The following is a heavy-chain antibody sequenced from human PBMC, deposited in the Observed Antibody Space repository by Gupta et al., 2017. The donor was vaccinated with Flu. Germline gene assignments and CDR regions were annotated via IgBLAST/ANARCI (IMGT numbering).Heavy chain of an antibody. V-gene: IGHV3-33*01. CDR1: GFTFSSYG. CDR3: ARDRNFRYSYGHPRGGAFDI. CDR2: IWYDGSNK. J-gene: IGHJ3*02. Sequence: QVQLVESGGGVVQPGRSLRLSCAASGFTFSSYGMHWVRQAPGKGLEWVAVIWYDGSNKYYADSVKGRFTISRDNSKNTLYLQMNSLRAEDTAVYYCARDRNFRYSYGHPRGGAFDIWGQGTMVTVSS. D-gene: IGHD5-18*01.